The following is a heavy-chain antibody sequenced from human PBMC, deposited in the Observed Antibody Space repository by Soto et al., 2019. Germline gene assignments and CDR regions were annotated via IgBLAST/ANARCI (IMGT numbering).Heavy chain of an antibody. CDR3: AKDLGSGKPYYYYAMDV. CDR2: ISYYGSNK. J-gene: IGHJ6*02. D-gene: IGHD3-10*01. CDR1: GFIFSRYG. V-gene: IGHV3-30*18. Sequence: GALRRSCTASGFIFSRYGMHWVRQAPGKGLEWVAVISYYGSNKYYAESVKGRFIISRDKSENTLYLQMNSLRAEDTAVYYCAKDLGSGKPYYYYAMDVWGQGTKVTVSS.